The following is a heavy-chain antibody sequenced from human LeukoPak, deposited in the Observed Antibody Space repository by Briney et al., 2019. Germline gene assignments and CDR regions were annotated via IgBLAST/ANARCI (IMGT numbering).Heavy chain of an antibody. Sequence: PGGSLRLSCAASGFTFDDYAMHWVRQGPGKGLGWVSGISWNSGSIGYADSVEGRFTISRDNAKNSLYLQMNSLRAEDTALYYCAKYGSRPSWGQGTLVTVSS. V-gene: IGHV3-9*01. D-gene: IGHD2-15*01. CDR1: GFTFDDYA. J-gene: IGHJ5*02. CDR2: ISWNSGSI. CDR3: AKYGSRPS.